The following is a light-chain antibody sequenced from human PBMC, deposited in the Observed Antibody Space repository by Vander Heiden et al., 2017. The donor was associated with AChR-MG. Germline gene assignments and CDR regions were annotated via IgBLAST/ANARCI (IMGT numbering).Light chain of an antibody. CDR3: SSYTRTTTVV. CDR2: DVG. V-gene: IGLV2-14*03. J-gene: IGLJ2*01. CDR1: SSDVGGYNY. Sequence: QPALTQPASVSGSPGQSITISCTGTSSDVGGYNYVSWYQQHPGKAPKLMIYDVGKRPSGVSHRFSGSKSGNTASLTISGLQPDDEADYDCSSYTRTTTVVCGGGTKL.